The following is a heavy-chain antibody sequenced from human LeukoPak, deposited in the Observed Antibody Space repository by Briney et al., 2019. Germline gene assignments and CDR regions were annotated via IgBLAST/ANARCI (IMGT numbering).Heavy chain of an antibody. J-gene: IGHJ4*02. CDR3: ARGSMWRY. CDR2: INHSGST. Sequence: SETLSLTCAVYGGSFSGYYWSWIRQPPGKGLGWIGEINHSGSTNYNPSLKSRVTISVDTSKNQFSLKLSSVTAADTDVYYCARGSMWRYWGQGTLVTVSS. D-gene: IGHD2-21*01. V-gene: IGHV4-34*01. CDR1: GGSFSGYY.